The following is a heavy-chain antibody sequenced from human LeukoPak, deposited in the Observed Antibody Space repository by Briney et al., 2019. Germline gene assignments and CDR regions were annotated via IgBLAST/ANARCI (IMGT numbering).Heavy chain of an antibody. J-gene: IGHJ4*02. CDR3: ARRPHNWGFDY. CDR2: IYNRGNT. V-gene: IGHV4-4*09. Sequence: PSETLSLTCAVSNDSFSRYYWSWIRQPPGKDLEWIGHIYNRGNTNYNPSLKSRVTISLDTSKNHFSLRLNSVTAADTAVFYCARRPHNWGFDYWGQGILVTVSS. CDR1: NDSFSRYY. D-gene: IGHD7-27*01.